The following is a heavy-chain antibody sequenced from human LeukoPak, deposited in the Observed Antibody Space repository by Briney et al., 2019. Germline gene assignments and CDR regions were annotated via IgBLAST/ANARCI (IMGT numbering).Heavy chain of an antibody. CDR2: ISAFNGNT. Sequence: GASVKVSCKASGYTFSSYGINWVRQAPGQGLEWMGWISAFNGNTNSAQNLQGRVTMTTDTSTSTAYMELRSLRSDDTAVYYCARDPAYRYAPERCDCWGQGTLVTVSS. J-gene: IGHJ4*02. D-gene: IGHD1-1*01. V-gene: IGHV1-18*01. CDR1: GYTFSSYG. CDR3: ARDPAYRYAPERCDC.